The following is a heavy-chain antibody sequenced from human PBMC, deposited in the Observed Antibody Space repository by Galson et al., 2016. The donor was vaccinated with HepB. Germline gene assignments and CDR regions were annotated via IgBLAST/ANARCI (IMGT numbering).Heavy chain of an antibody. CDR1: GLTFSSYS. J-gene: IGHJ3*01. V-gene: IGHV3-21*01. D-gene: IGHD6-19*01. CDR2: MSSSSRFI. CDR3: VGASDSSGWFPSFDAFDL. Sequence: SLRLSCAASGLTFSSYSMNWVRQAPGKGLEWVSFMSSSSRFIFYADSGKGRFTISRDNAKNSLFLQMNSLRAEDTALYYCVGASDSSGWFPSFDAFDLWGQGTMVTVSS.